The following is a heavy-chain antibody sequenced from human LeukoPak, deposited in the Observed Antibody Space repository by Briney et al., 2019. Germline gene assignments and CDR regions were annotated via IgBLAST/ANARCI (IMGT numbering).Heavy chain of an antibody. Sequence: GGSLRLSCVASGFTFSSYALNWVRQTPGKGLEWVSTISGSGASTYYADAVRGRFTISRDNSKNTLYLQMNSLRAEDTAVYYCARVGNFGSGSYYSDAFEIWGQGTVVTVSS. V-gene: IGHV3-23*01. CDR1: GFTFSSYA. J-gene: IGHJ3*02. CDR3: ARVGNFGSGSYYSDAFEI. D-gene: IGHD3-10*01. CDR2: ISGSGAST.